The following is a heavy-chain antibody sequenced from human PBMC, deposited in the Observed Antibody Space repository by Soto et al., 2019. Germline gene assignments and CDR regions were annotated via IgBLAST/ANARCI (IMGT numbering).Heavy chain of an antibody. J-gene: IGHJ4*02. CDR1: GFTFSSYG. CDR3: AKLWCKDSSGWGFDY. D-gene: IGHD6-19*01. Sequence: QVQLVESGGGVVQPGRSLRLSCAASGFTFSSYGMHWVRQAPGKGLEWVAVISYDGSNKYYADSVKGRFTISRDNSKNTLYLQMNSLRAEDTAVYYCAKLWCKDSSGWGFDYWGQGTLVTVSS. V-gene: IGHV3-30*18. CDR2: ISYDGSNK.